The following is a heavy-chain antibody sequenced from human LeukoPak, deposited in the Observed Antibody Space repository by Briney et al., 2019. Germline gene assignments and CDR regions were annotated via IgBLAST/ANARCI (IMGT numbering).Heavy chain of an antibody. V-gene: IGHV1-69*02. CDR1: GGTFSSYT. Sequence: GSSVKVSCKASGGTFSSYTISWVRRAPGQGLEWMGRIIPILGIANYAQKFQGRVTITADKSTSTAYMELSSLRSEDTAVYYCARAFSGYDYDYWGQGTLVTVSS. CDR3: ARAFSGYDYDY. J-gene: IGHJ4*02. CDR2: IIPILGIA. D-gene: IGHD5-12*01.